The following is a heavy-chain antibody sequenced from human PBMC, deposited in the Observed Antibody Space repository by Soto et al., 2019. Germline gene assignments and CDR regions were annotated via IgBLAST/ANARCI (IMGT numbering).Heavy chain of an antibody. CDR2: ISGSGGST. V-gene: IGHV3-23*01. J-gene: IGHJ4*02. CDR3: AKLSGMLVAPIDY. Sequence: GGSLRLSCAASGFTSSSYAMSWVRQAPGKGLEWVSAISGSGGSTYYADSVKGRFTISRDNSKNTLYLQMNSLRAEDTAVYYCAKLSGMLVAPIDYWGQGTLVTVSS. CDR1: GFTSSSYA. D-gene: IGHD3-10*01.